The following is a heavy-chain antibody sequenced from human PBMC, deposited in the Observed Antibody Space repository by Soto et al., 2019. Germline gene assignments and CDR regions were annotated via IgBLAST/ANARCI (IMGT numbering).Heavy chain of an antibody. D-gene: IGHD3-22*01. V-gene: IGHV2-5*02. CDR1: GFSLSTSGVG. J-gene: IGHJ4*02. Sequence: QITLKESGPTLVKPTQTLTLTCTFSGFSLSTSGVGVGWIRQPPGKALEWLTLIYWDDDKRYSPSLKSRLTITKDTSKNQVVLTMTNMYPVDTGTYYCARRRDSSGYYHQFDYWGQGTLVTVSS. CDR2: IYWDDDK. CDR3: ARRRDSSGYYHQFDY.